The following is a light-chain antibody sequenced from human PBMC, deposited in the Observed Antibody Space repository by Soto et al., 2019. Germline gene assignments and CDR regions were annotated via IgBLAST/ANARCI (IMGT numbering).Light chain of an antibody. J-gene: IGLJ3*02. CDR2: GNN. CDR1: SSNIGAAYD. Sequence: QSVRTQPPSGSGAPGQKVTISCTRSSSNIGAAYDVHWYQHLPGTAPKLLIYGNNNRPSGVPDRFSGSKSGTSASLAITGLQAEDEADYYCQSYDSSLSGWVFGGGTKLTLL. V-gene: IGLV1-40*01. CDR3: QSYDSSLSGWV.